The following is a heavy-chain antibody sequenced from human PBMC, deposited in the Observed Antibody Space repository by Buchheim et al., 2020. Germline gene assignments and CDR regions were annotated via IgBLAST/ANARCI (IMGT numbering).Heavy chain of an antibody. CDR3: ARDKRFGGSTVGFDC. J-gene: IGHJ4*02. D-gene: IGHD4-23*01. Sequence: QVQLQESGPGLVKPSGTLSLTCAVSGGSISSTNWWNWVRQPPGKGLEWIGQIYHSGSTDYNPSLKSRVTISVDKSKNQFSLTLSSVTAADTAMYYCARDKRFGGSTVGFDCWGQGT. CDR2: IYHSGST. V-gene: IGHV4-4*02. CDR1: GGSISSTNW.